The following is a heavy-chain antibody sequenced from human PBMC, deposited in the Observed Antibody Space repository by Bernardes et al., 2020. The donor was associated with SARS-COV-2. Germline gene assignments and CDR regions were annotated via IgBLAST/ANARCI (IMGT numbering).Heavy chain of an antibody. J-gene: IGHJ6*02. CDR1: GYTFISNG. D-gene: IGHD2-2*01. V-gene: IGHV1-18*01. CDR2: ISPYDDNT. CDR3: ARGGYCSTANCYGRGHHKYYGLDV. Sequence: ASVKVSCKTLGYTFISNGISWVRQDHGRGLEWMGWISPYDDNTRYAERLQGRVSLTTDTSARTAYMVLRGLRSDDTAVYYCARGGYCSTANCYGRGHHKYYGLDVWGQGTSVTVS.